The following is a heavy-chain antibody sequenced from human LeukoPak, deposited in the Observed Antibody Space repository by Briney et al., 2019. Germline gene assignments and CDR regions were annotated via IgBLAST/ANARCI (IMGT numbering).Heavy chain of an antibody. CDR3: ARERYYYDSSGLGY. Sequence: ASVKVSFKASGYTFTSYGISWVRQAPGQGLEWMGWISAYNGNTNYAQKLQGRVTMTTDTSTSTAYMELRSLRSDYTAVYYCARERYYYDSSGLGYWGQGTLVTVSS. D-gene: IGHD3-22*01. CDR1: GYTFTSYG. J-gene: IGHJ4*02. CDR2: ISAYNGNT. V-gene: IGHV1-18*01.